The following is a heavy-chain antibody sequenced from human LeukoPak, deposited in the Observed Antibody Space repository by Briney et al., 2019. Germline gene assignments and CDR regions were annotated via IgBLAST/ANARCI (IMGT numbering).Heavy chain of an antibody. CDR2: ISSSGSTI. J-gene: IGHJ4*02. Sequence: PGGSLRLSCAASGFTFSDYYMSWIRQAPGKGLEWVSYISSSGSTIYYADSVKGRFTISRDNAKNSLYLQMNSLRAEDTALYYCAKDSGYSSSWYLFDYWGQGTLVTVSS. D-gene: IGHD6-13*01. CDR3: AKDSGYSSSWYLFDY. V-gene: IGHV3-11*01. CDR1: GFTFSDYY.